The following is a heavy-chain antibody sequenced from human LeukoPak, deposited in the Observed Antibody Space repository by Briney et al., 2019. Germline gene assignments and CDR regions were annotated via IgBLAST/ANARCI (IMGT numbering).Heavy chain of an antibody. CDR2: IYSSGST. CDR3: ARSDCSGRSCFTFDY. Sequence: GGSLRLSCAASGFTVSGNYMTWVRQAPEKGLEWVSLIYSSGSTYYADSVKGRFTISRDNSKNTLYLQMNSLRGDDTAVYYCARSDCSGRSCFTFDYWGHGTLVTVSS. V-gene: IGHV3-66*02. CDR1: GFTVSGNY. J-gene: IGHJ4*01. D-gene: IGHD2-15*01.